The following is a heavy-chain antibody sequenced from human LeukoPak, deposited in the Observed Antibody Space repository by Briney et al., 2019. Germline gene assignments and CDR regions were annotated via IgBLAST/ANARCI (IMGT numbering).Heavy chain of an antibody. J-gene: IGHJ4*02. V-gene: IGHV3-74*01. CDR1: GFTFSSHW. CDR3: ARFGLTIFGVPE. CDR2: INSDGSST. Sequence: GGSLRLSCAASGFTFSSHWMHWVRQAPGKGLVWVSRINSDGSSTSYADSVKGRFTISRDNAKNSLYLQMNSLRAEDTAVYYCARFGLTIFGVPEWGQGTLVTVSS. D-gene: IGHD3-3*01.